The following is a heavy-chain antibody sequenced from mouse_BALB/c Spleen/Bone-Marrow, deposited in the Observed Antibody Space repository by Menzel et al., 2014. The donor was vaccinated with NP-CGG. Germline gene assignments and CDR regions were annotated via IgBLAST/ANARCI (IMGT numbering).Heavy chain of an antibody. CDR2: INPSNGGT. Sequence: VKLMESGAELVKPGASVKLSCKASGYTFTSYYMYWVKQRPGQGLEWIGGINPSNGGTNFNEKFESRATLTVDKSSSTAYMQLSSLASEDSAVYYCTRLDYPYDGAWFAYWGQETLVTVSA. J-gene: IGHJ3*01. CDR3: TRLDYPYDGAWFAY. CDR1: GYTFTSYY. D-gene: IGHD2-12*01. V-gene: IGHV1S81*02.